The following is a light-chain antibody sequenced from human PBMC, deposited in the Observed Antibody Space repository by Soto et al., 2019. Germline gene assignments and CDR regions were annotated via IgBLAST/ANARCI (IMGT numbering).Light chain of an antibody. J-gene: IGKJ4*01. V-gene: IGKV3-15*01. CDR2: GAS. CDR1: QSVSSN. Sequence: EIVMTQSPATLSVSPGERATLSCRASQSVSSNLAWYQQKLGQDPRLLIYGASARETGIPARFSGSGSETECTLTISSLQSEDFDVDYCQQYQSWPLTFGGGTKVDIK. CDR3: QQYQSWPLT.